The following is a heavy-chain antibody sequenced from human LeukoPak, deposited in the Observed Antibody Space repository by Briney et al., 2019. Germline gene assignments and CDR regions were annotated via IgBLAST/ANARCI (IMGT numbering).Heavy chain of an antibody. Sequence: AASVKVSCKASGGTFSSYTISWVRQAPGQGLEWMGSIIPILVIANYAQKFQGRVTITADKSTSTAYMELSSLRSEDTAVYYCAREDYSNYVAYFDYWGQGTLVTVSS. D-gene: IGHD4-11*01. V-gene: IGHV1-69*04. CDR1: GGTFSSYT. J-gene: IGHJ4*02. CDR2: IIPILVIA. CDR3: AREDYSNYVAYFDY.